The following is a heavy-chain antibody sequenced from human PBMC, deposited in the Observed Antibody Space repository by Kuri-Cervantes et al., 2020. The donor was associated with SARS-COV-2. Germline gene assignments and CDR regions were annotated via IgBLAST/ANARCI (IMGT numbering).Heavy chain of an antibody. CDR2: VSSDGTNQ. CDR3: ARARVGVFDF. CDR1: GFTFNTCA. D-gene: IGHD2-21*01. J-gene: IGHJ4*02. Sequence: LSLTFAASGFTFNTCAMHWFRQAPGKGLEWVAMVSSDGTNQCYAASVEGRFTITRDNSNTTLLLQIISLRNENTGVFYCARARVGVFDFWGQGALVTVSS. V-gene: IGHV3-30*04.